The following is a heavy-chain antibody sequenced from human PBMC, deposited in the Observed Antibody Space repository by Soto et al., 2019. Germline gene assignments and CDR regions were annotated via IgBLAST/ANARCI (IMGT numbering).Heavy chain of an antibody. J-gene: IGHJ5*02. Sequence: EVQLLESGGGLVQPGGSLRLSCAASGFTFSSYAMSWVRQAPGKGLEWVSAISGSGGSTYYADSVKGRFTISRDNSKNTLYLQMNSQRAEVTAVYYCAKVSYSSSWYFDPWGQGTLVTVSS. CDR1: GFTFSSYA. V-gene: IGHV3-23*01. CDR2: ISGSGGST. CDR3: AKVSYSSSWYFDP. D-gene: IGHD6-13*01.